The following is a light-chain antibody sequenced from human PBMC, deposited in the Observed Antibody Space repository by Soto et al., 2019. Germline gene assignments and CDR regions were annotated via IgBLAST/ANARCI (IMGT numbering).Light chain of an antibody. CDR3: QQYNTYST. V-gene: IGKV1-5*01. CDR1: QSISGW. J-gene: IGKJ5*01. Sequence: DIQMTQSPYTLSASVGDRVTITCRASQSISGWLAWYQQKPGKAPKLLIYDASSLKSGVPARFSGSGSGTEFTLTISSPQPDDFATYYCQQYNTYSTFGQGTRLEI. CDR2: DAS.